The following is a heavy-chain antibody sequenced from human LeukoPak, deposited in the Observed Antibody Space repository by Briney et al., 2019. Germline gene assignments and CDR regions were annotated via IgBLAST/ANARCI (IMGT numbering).Heavy chain of an antibody. Sequence: GGSLRLSCAASGFTVSSNYMSWVRQAPGKGLEWVSVIYSGGSTYYADSVKGRFTISRDNSKNTLYLQMNSLRAEDTAVYYCARASKTDYGDYFGAFDIWGQGTMVTVSS. J-gene: IGHJ3*02. CDR1: GFTVSSNY. CDR3: ARASKTDYGDYFGAFDI. D-gene: IGHD4-17*01. V-gene: IGHV3-66*02. CDR2: IYSGGST.